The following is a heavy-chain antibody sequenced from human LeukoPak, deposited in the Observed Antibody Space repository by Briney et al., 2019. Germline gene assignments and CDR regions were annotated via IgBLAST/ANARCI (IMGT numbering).Heavy chain of an antibody. CDR3: ASQGRLEYDFWSGYSLEYFQH. CDR2: SXXGGRT. D-gene: IGHD3-3*01. Sequence: SXXGGRTYYADSVKGRFTISRDNSKNTLYLQMNSLRAEDTAVYYCASQGRLEYDFWSGYSLEYFQHWGQGTLVTVSS. J-gene: IGHJ1*01. V-gene: IGHV3-23*01.